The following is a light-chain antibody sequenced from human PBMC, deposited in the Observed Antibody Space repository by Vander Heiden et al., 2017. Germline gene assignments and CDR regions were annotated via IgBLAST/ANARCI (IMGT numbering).Light chain of an antibody. J-gene: IGKJ4*01. CDR2: GAS. V-gene: IGKV3-20*01. CDR3: HQDCSSALT. CDR1: QSVSSSY. Sequence: EIVLTQSPGTLSLSPGERATLSCRASQSVSSSYLAWYQQKPGQAPRLLIYGASSSATRIPDRFRATGSGTDFTLTISRLEPEDFAVYYCHQDCSSALTFGGWTNVE.